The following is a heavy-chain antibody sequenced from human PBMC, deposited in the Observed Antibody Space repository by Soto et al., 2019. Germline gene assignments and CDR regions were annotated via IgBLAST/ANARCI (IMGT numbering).Heavy chain of an antibody. CDR3: ARERRGYCSSTSCYWNWFDP. D-gene: IGHD2-2*01. V-gene: IGHV1-69*06. CDR2: IIPIFGTA. J-gene: IGHJ5*02. Sequence: ASVKVSCKASGGTFSSYAISWVRQAPGQGLEWIGGIIPIFGTANYAQKFQGRVTITADKSTSTAYMELSSLRSGDTAVYYCARERRGYCSSTSCYWNWFDPWGQGTLVTVSS. CDR1: GGTFSSYA.